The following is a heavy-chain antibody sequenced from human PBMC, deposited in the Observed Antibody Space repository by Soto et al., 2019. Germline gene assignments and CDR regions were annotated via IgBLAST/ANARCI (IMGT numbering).Heavy chain of an antibody. CDR1: GGSISSYY. Sequence: NPSETLSLTCTVSGGSISSYYWSWIRQPPGKGLEWIGYIYYSGSTNYNPSLKSRVTISVDTSKNQFSLKLSSVTAADTAVYYCARHGVVVVPAAQDAFDIWGQETMVTVSS. D-gene: IGHD2-2*01. CDR3: ARHGVVVVPAAQDAFDI. V-gene: IGHV4-59*08. CDR2: IYYSGST. J-gene: IGHJ3*02.